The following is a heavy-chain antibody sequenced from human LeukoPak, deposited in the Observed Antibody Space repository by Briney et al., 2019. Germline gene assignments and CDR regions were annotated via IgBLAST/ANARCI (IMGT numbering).Heavy chain of an antibody. CDR3: TRDGSGSGDY. V-gene: IGHV3-21*01. Sequence: GGSLRLSCVASGFAFSTFAINWVRQAPGKGLEWVSSISSSSTYIYYADSVQGRFTISRDNARNSVFLQMNSVRAEDTAVYYCTRDGSGSGDYWGQGTLVTVSS. J-gene: IGHJ4*02. CDR1: GFAFSTFA. D-gene: IGHD2-15*01. CDR2: ISSSSTYI.